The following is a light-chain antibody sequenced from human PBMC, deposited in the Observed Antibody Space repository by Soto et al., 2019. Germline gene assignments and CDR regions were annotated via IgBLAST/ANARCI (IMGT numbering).Light chain of an antibody. Sequence: EIVLTQSPGTLSLSPGERATLSCRASQSVSSSYLAWSQQKPGQAPRLLIYGASSRATGIPDRFSGSGSGTDFTLTISRLEPEDFAVYFCHQYGSSQWTFGQGTKVEV. CDR1: QSVSSSY. CDR3: HQYGSSQWT. J-gene: IGKJ1*01. CDR2: GAS. V-gene: IGKV3-20*01.